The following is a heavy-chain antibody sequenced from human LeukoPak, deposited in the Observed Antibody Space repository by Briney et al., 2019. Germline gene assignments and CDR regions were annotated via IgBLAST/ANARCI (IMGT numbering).Heavy chain of an antibody. CDR1: GGSISSHSRGSINSHY. CDR2: VYYSGST. J-gene: IGHJ4*02. V-gene: IGHV4-31*11. Sequence: PSETLSLTCAVSGGSISSHSRGSINSHYWSWIRQHPGKGLEWIGYVYYSGSTYYNPSLKSRVTISVDPSENQFSLKLSSVTAADTAVYYCARDSHGYSSSSHLGYWGQGTLVTVSS. CDR3: ARDSHGYSSSSHLGY. D-gene: IGHD6-6*01.